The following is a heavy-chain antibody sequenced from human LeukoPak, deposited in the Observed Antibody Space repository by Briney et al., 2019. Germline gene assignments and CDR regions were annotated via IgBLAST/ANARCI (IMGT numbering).Heavy chain of an antibody. J-gene: IGHJ4*02. CDR2: ISGSGGDT. Sequence: PGGSLRLSCAASGFTLSNYAMSWVRQAPGKGLEWVSGISGSGGDTYYADSVKGRFTISRDNSKNTLYVQMNSLRVEDTAVYYCAREDSNNYVSGSYYNDDCWGQGTLVTVSS. CDR3: AREDSNNYVSGSYYNDDC. CDR1: GFTLSNYA. V-gene: IGHV3-23*01. D-gene: IGHD3-10*01.